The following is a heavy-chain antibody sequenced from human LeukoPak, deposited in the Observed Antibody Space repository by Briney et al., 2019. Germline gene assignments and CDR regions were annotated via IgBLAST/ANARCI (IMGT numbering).Heavy chain of an antibody. D-gene: IGHD1-26*01. V-gene: IGHV4-34*01. J-gene: IGHJ6*03. CDR2: INHSGRT. CDR1: GGSFSGYY. CDR3: AREVGLGVYMDV. Sequence: SDTLSLIYAVYGGSFSGYYWSWIRQPPGKGLEWLGEINHSGRTNYNPPLKSQVTISVDTSKNHFSLKLSSVTAADTAVYYFAREVGLGVYMDVWGKGTTVTVSS.